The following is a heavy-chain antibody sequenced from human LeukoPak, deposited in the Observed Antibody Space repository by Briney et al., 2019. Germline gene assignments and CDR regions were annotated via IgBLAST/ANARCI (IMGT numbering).Heavy chain of an antibody. V-gene: IGHV3-21*01. J-gene: IGHJ4*02. CDR2: ISSSSSYI. CDR3: PRDRYSSGWYGY. CDR1: GFTFSSYS. D-gene: IGHD6-19*01. Sequence: GGSLRLSCAASGFTFSSYSMNWVRQAPGKGLEWVSSISSSSSYIYYADSVKGRFTISRDNAKNSLYLQMNSLRAEDTAVYYCPRDRYSSGWYGYWGQGTLVTVSS.